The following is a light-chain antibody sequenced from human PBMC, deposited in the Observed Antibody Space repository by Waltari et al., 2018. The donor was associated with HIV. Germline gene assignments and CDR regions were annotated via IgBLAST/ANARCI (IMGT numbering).Light chain of an antibody. CDR2: EVY. J-gene: IGLJ3*02. V-gene: IGLV2-14*01. Sequence: QSALPQPPPVSGSPGQPIPISCSGPPSDIYPLNYHPWYQHHPGNVPKLIFFEVYYRPAGLSDRFSASKSGNTASLTISDLQPEDEADYFCSSYSTRNFLMFGGGTKLTVL. CDR1: PSDIYPLNY. CDR3: SSYSTRNFLM.